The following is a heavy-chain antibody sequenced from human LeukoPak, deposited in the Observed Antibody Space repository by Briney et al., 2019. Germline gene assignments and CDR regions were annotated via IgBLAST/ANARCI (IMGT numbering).Heavy chain of an antibody. J-gene: IGHJ5*02. D-gene: IGHD3-22*01. Sequence: ASVKVSCKASGYTFTSHDINWVRQAPGQGLGWMGWISAYNGNTNYAQKLQGRVTMTTDTSTSTAYMELRSLRSDDTAVYYCARFYDSSGYYLFDPWGQGTLVTVSS. CDR1: GYTFTSHD. CDR2: ISAYNGNT. V-gene: IGHV1-18*01. CDR3: ARFYDSSGYYLFDP.